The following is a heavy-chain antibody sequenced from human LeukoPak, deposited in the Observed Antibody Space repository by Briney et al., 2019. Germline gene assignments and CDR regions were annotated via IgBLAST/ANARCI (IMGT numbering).Heavy chain of an antibody. CDR3: ARVAVAGPTGWFDP. CDR2: ISSTSAYI. V-gene: IGHV3-21*01. Sequence: PSETLSLTCTVSGYSTSSGYYWGWIRQPPGKGLEWVSSISSTSAYIHYADSVKGRFTISRDNIDNVVYLQMSSLRAEDTAVYYCARVAVAGPTGWFDPWGQGTLVTVSS. D-gene: IGHD6-13*01. CDR1: GYSTSSGYY. J-gene: IGHJ5*02.